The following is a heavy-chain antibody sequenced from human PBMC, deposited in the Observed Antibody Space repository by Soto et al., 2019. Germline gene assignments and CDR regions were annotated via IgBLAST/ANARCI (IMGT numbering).Heavy chain of an antibody. CDR3: ARERYSYGGYYYYYGMDV. Sequence: SVKVSCKASGYTFTGYYMHWVRQAPGQGFEWMGWINPNSGGTNYAQKFQGWVTMTRDTSISTAYMELSRLRSDDTAVYYCARERYSYGGYYYYYGMDVWGQGTTVTSP. CDR1: GYTFTGYY. CDR2: INPNSGGT. J-gene: IGHJ6*02. D-gene: IGHD5-18*01. V-gene: IGHV1-2*04.